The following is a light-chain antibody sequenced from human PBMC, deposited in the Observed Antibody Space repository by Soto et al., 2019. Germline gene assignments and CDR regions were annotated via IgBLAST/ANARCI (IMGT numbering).Light chain of an antibody. V-gene: IGKV3-11*01. CDR2: DAS. CDR3: QQRSNWPIT. CDR1: QSVSSY. Sequence: VFTQPPATLSSSSGESSTPSCTASQSVSSYLAWYQQKPGQAPRLLIYDASTRATGIPARFSGSGSGTDFTLTISSLEPEDSAVYYCQQRSNWPITFGQGTRLEIK. J-gene: IGKJ5*01.